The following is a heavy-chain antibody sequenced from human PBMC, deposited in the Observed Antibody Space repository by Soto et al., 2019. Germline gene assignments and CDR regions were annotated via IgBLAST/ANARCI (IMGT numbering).Heavy chain of an antibody. CDR1: GFTFNIYA. V-gene: IGHV3-30-3*01. J-gene: IGHJ6*02. CDR3: PTEDAYGYRYINYGLDV. D-gene: IGHD5-12*01. Sequence: GGSLRLSCAASGFTFNIYALHWVRQAPGKGLEWVAVISFDGTKKYYSDSVKGRFTISRDNLKNTLYLQMNNLRVEDAALYFCPTEDAYGYRYINYGLDVWGQGTTVTVSS. CDR2: ISFDGTKK.